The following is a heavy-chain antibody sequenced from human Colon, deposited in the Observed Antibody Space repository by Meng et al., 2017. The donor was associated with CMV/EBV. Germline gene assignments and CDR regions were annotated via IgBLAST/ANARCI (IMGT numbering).Heavy chain of an antibody. CDR2: ISYSGSS. CDR3: VRTWDY. Sequence: SETLSLTCTVSGGSISSYYWSWIRQPPGKGLEWIAFISYSGSSNYNPSLKSRVTISADTSKNQISLKLSSVTAADTAMYYCVRTWDYWGQGTLVTVSS. CDR1: GGSISSYY. V-gene: IGHV4-59*01. J-gene: IGHJ4*02.